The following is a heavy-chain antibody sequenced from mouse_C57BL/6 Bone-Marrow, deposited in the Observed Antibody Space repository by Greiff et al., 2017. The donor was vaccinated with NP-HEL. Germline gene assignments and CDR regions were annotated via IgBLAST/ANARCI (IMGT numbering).Heavy chain of an antibody. CDR1: GFTFSSYG. J-gene: IGHJ1*03. CDR2: ISSGGSYT. V-gene: IGHV5-6*01. CDR3: ARVYYYGTPYWYVDV. Sequence: EVMLVESGGDLVKPGGSLKLSCAASGFTFSSYGMSWVRQTPDKRLEWVATISSGGSYTYYPDSVKGRFTISRDNAKNTLYLQMSSLKSEDTAMYYCARVYYYGTPYWYVDVWGTGTTVTVSS. D-gene: IGHD1-1*01.